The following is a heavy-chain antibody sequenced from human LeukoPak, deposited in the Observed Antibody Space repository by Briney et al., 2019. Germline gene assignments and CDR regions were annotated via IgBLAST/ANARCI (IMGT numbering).Heavy chain of an antibody. CDR2: ISAYNGNT. D-gene: IGHD3-3*01. J-gene: IGHJ6*03. Sequence: ASVKVSCKASGCTFTSYGISWVREAPGQGLEWMGWISAYNGNTNYAQKLQGRVTMTTDTSTSTAYMELRSLRSDDTAVYYCARDFWSATPLGYYYYYMDVWGKGTTVTVSS. V-gene: IGHV1-18*01. CDR3: ARDFWSATPLGYYYYYMDV. CDR1: GCTFTSYG.